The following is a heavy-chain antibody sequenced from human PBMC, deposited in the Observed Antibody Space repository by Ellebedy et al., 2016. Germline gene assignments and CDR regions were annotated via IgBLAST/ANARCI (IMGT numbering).Heavy chain of an antibody. V-gene: IGHV4-39*01. CDR2: IYYSGST. Sequence: SETLSLXXTVSGGSISSSSYYWGWIRQPPGKGLEWIGSIYYSGSTYYNPSLKSRVTISVDTSKNQFSLKLSSVTAADTAVYYCARARPIAARRKYYFDYWGQGTLVTVSS. D-gene: IGHD6-6*01. J-gene: IGHJ4*02. CDR3: ARARPIAARRKYYFDY. CDR1: GGSISSSSYY.